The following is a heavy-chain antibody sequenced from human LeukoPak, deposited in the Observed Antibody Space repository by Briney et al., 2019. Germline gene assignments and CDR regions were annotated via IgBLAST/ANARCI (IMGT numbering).Heavy chain of an antibody. J-gene: IGHJ4*02. CDR3: APGPDYYDSSGYGD. CDR2: ISGSGGST. D-gene: IGHD3-22*01. Sequence: GGSLRLSCAASGFTVSSIHMVWVRQAPGKGLEWVSAISGSGGSTYYADSVKGRFTISRDNSKNTLYLQMNSLRAEDTAVYYCAPGPDYYDSSGYGDWGQGTLVTVSS. V-gene: IGHV3-23*01. CDR1: GFTVSSIH.